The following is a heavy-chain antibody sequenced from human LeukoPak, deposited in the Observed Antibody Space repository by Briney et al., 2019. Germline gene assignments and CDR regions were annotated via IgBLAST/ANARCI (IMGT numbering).Heavy chain of an antibody. CDR1: GGTLSSYA. Sequence: SVKVSCKASGGTLSSYAISWVRQAPGQGLEWMGGIIPIFGTANYAQKFQGRVTITADESTSTAYMELSSLRSEDTAVYYCAETGYSYGYYFDYWGQGTLVTVSS. V-gene: IGHV1-69*13. J-gene: IGHJ4*02. CDR3: AETGYSYGYYFDY. D-gene: IGHD5-18*01. CDR2: IIPIFGTA.